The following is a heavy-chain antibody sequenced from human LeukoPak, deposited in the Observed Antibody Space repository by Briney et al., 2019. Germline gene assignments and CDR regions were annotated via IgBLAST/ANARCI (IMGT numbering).Heavy chain of an antibody. Sequence: GGSLRLSCAGSGFNFRDHWMSWLRQAPEKGPEWVAHIKPDGSEKYYVDSVKGRFIISRDDARNSLSLQMNSLRAEDTAVYYCARSTTAGPTTFDYWGQGTLVTVSS. J-gene: IGHJ4*02. V-gene: IGHV3-7*01. D-gene: IGHD1-1*01. CDR2: IKPDGSEK. CDR1: GFNFRDHW. CDR3: ARSTTAGPTTFDY.